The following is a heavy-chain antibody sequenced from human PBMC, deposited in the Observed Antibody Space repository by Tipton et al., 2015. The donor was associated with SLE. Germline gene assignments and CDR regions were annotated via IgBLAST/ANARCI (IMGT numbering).Heavy chain of an antibody. CDR3: AGGGVATMGGYAFEI. CDR2: ISYSGSA. J-gene: IGHJ3*02. D-gene: IGHD5-12*01. CDR1: DGSVSSHY. Sequence: LRLSCTVSDGSVSSHYWSWIRQPPGKRLDWIGFISYSGSADYNPSLKSRVTMSVDTSKNQFSLRLNSVTAADTALYYCAGGGVATMGGYAFEIWGQGTMVTVSS. V-gene: IGHV4-59*02.